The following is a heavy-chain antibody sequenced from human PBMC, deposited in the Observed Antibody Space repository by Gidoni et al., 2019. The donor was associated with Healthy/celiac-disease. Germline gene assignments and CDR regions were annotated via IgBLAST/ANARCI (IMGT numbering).Heavy chain of an antibody. Sequence: QVQLVQSGAEVKKPGSSVKVSCKASGGTFSSYAISWVRQAPGQGLEWMGGIIPIFGTANYAQKFQGRVTITADESTSTAYMELSSLRSEDTAVYYCVGTITSGSYYEFAYYYYYMDVWGKGTTVTVSS. CDR3: VGTITSGSYYEFAYYYYYMDV. CDR1: GGTFSSYA. V-gene: IGHV1-69*01. CDR2: IIPIFGTA. D-gene: IGHD1-26*01. J-gene: IGHJ6*03.